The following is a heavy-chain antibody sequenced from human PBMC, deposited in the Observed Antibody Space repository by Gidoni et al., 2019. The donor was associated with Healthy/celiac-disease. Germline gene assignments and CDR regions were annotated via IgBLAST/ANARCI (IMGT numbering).Heavy chain of an antibody. V-gene: IGHV1-46*01. CDR2: INPSGGST. CDR1: GYTFTTYY. J-gene: IGHJ5*02. Sequence: QVQLVQSGAEVKKPGASVKVSCKASGYTFTTYYINWVRQAPGQGLEWMGIINPSGGSTSYAQMFQGRVTMTRDTSTSTVYRELSSLTSEDTAVYYCARGRSSSPWGRGTLVTVSS. D-gene: IGHD2-15*01. CDR3: ARGRSSSP.